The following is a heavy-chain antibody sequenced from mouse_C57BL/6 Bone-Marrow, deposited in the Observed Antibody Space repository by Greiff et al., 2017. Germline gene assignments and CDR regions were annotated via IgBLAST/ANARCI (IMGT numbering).Heavy chain of an antibody. Sequence: EVMLVESGGDLVKPGGSLKLSCAASGFTFSSYGMSWVRQTPDKRLEWVATISSGGSYTYYPDSVKGRFTISRDNAKNTLYLQMSSLKSEDTAMYYCSRQERWLLQYWGQGTTLTVSS. J-gene: IGHJ2*01. CDR1: GFTFSSYG. D-gene: IGHD2-3*01. CDR3: SRQERWLLQY. V-gene: IGHV5-6*01. CDR2: ISSGGSYT.